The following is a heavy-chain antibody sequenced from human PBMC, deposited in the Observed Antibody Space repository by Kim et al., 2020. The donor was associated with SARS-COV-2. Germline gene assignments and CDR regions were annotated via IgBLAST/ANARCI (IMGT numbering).Heavy chain of an antibody. V-gene: IGHV4-34*01. Sequence: SETLSLTCAVYGGSFSGYYWSWIRQPPGKGLEWIGEINHSGRTNYNPSLKSRVTISVDTSKNQFSLKLSSVTAADTAVYYCARGGPYHSSGWSRVRYFDLWGRGTLVTVSS. CDR3: ARGGPYHSSGWSRVRYFDL. CDR2: INHSGRT. D-gene: IGHD6-19*01. CDR1: GGSFSGYY. J-gene: IGHJ2*01.